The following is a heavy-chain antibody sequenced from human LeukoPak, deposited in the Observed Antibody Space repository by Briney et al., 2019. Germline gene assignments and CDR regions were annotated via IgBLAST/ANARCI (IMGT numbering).Heavy chain of an antibody. Sequence: QPGGSLRLSCAAFGFTFSSYWMHWVRQAPGKGLVWVSRINSDGSSTSYADSVKGRFTISRDNAKNTLYLQMNSLRAEDTAVYYCARGGYSYGNFDYWGQGTLVTVSS. D-gene: IGHD5-18*01. CDR2: INSDGSST. V-gene: IGHV3-74*01. CDR1: GFTFSSYW. J-gene: IGHJ4*02. CDR3: ARGGYSYGNFDY.